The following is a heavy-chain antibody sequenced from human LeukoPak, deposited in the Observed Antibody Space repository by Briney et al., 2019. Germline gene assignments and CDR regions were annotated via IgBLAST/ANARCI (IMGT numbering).Heavy chain of an antibody. V-gene: IGHV3-23*01. CDR2: ITGSGGST. D-gene: IGHD1-14*01. CDR1: GFDFSSYA. CDR3: GKDEQGFGMQTSH. Sequence: GGSLRLSCAASGFDFSSYAVSWVRQAPGKGLEWVSAITGSGGSTYYADSVKGRFTVSRYNPRNTLYLQMNSLRAEDTAVYYCGKDEQGFGMQTSHWGQGTLVTVSS. J-gene: IGHJ4*02.